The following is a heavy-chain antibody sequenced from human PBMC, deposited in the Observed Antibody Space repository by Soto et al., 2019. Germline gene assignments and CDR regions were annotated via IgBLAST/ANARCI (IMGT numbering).Heavy chain of an antibody. Sequence: GGSLRLSCAASGFTFSTYAMGWVRQAPGKGLEWVSVMSNSGDNTYYADSVKGRFTISRDNSENTLYLQMSSLRAEDTAVYYCAKDAARNSGWYYFDYWGQGTLVTVSS. J-gene: IGHJ4*02. CDR2: MSNSGDNT. CDR1: GFTFSTYA. CDR3: AKDAARNSGWYYFDY. D-gene: IGHD6-19*01. V-gene: IGHV3-23*01.